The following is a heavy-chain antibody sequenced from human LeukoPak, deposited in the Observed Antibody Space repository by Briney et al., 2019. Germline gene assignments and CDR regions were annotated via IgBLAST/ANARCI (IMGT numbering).Heavy chain of an antibody. CDR1: GGSFSSYG. Sequence: ASVKVSCKASGGSFSSYGISWVRQAPGQGPEWMGGIIPMLGRSNYAQKFQGRVTISTDESTSTAYMEMSSLRSEDTAVYYCAREDHTANNWFDPWGQGTLVTVSS. V-gene: IGHV1-69*05. CDR3: AREDHTANNWFDP. J-gene: IGHJ5*02. D-gene: IGHD5-18*01. CDR2: IIPMLGRS.